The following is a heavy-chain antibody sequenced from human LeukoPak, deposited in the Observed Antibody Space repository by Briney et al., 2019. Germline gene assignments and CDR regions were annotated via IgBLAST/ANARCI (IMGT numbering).Heavy chain of an antibody. V-gene: IGHV3-30*18. J-gene: IGHJ5*02. Sequence: GRSLRLSCAASGFTFSSYGMHWVRQAPGKGLEWLAVISYDGSNKYYADSVKGRFTISRDNSKNTLYLQMNSLRAEDTALYYCAKDADILATGFGGSWGQGTLVTVSS. CDR3: AKDADILATGFGGS. D-gene: IGHD5-12*01. CDR2: ISYDGSNK. CDR1: GFTFSSYG.